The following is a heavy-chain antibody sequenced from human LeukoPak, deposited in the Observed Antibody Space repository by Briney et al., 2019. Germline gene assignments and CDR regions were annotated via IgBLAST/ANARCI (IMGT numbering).Heavy chain of an antibody. V-gene: IGHV4-61*02. D-gene: IGHD5-12*01. CDR2: IYTSGST. Sequence: PSQTLSLTCTVSGGSISSGGYYWSWIRQPPGKGLEWIGRIYTSGSTNYNPSLKSRVTISVDTSKNQFSLKLSSVTAADTAVYYCARNPKGLPPDAFDIWGQGTMVTVSS. J-gene: IGHJ3*02. CDR1: GGSISSGGYY. CDR3: ARNPKGLPPDAFDI.